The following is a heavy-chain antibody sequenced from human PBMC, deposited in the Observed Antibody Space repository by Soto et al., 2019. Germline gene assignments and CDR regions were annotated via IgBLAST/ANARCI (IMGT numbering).Heavy chain of an antibody. CDR1: GFTFSSYA. CDR2: ISGSDDST. V-gene: IGHV3-23*01. D-gene: IGHD6-6*01. Sequence: EVQLLESGGGLVQPGESLRLSCAASGFTFSSYAMSWVRQAPGKGLEWVSVISGSDDSTYYADSVKGRFTISRDNSKNTLYLQMNSLRAEDTAVYYCAKRISSATFDYWGQGTLVTGSS. J-gene: IGHJ4*02. CDR3: AKRISSATFDY.